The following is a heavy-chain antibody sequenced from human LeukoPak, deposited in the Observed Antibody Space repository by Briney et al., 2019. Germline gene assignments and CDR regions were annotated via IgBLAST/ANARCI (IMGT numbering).Heavy chain of an antibody. D-gene: IGHD6-19*01. CDR3: ARDQIAVAGTGGYNWFDP. CDR1: GYTFTGYY. Sequence: ASVKVSCKASGYTFTGYYMHWVRQAPGQGLEWMGWINPNSGGTNYAQKFQGRVTMTRDTSISTAYMELSRPGSDDTAVYYCARDQIAVAGTGGYNWFDPWGQGTLVTVSS. V-gene: IGHV1-2*02. J-gene: IGHJ5*02. CDR2: INPNSGGT.